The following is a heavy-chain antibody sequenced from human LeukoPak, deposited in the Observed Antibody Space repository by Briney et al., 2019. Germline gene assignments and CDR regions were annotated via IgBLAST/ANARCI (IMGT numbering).Heavy chain of an antibody. CDR3: ARDYGGNSYFDY. CDR1: GFTFSSYG. V-gene: IGHV3-30*02. Sequence: GGSLRLSCAASGFTFSSYGMHWVRQAPGKGLEWVAFIRYDGSNKYYADSVKGRFTISRDNSKNTLYLQMNSLRAEDTAVYYCARDYGGNSYFDYWGQGTLVTVSS. CDR2: IRYDGSNK. D-gene: IGHD4-23*01. J-gene: IGHJ4*02.